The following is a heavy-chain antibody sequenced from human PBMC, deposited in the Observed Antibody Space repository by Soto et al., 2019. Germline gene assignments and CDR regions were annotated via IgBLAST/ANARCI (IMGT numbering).Heavy chain of an antibody. D-gene: IGHD6-19*01. V-gene: IGHV4-61*01. CDR1: GGSVSNGSYY. CDR2: IYYSGST. Sequence: QVQLQESGPGLVKPSETLSLTCTVSGGSVSNGSYYWSWIRQPPGKGLEWIGYIYYSGSTNYNPSLKSRVTISVDTSKNQFSLKLSSVTAADTAVYYCARVDSSGWRYYFDYWGQGTMVTVSS. J-gene: IGHJ4*02. CDR3: ARVDSSGWRYYFDY.